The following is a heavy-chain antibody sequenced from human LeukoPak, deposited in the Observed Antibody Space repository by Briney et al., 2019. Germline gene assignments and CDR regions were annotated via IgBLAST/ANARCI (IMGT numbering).Heavy chain of an antibody. CDR2: IRSKAYGETA. V-gene: IGHV3-49*03. CDR1: GFTFGDYA. J-gene: IGHJ4*02. CDR3: TRDRGAYNLYDY. D-gene: IGHD1-1*01. Sequence: GGSLRLSCTASGFTFGDYAMSWIRQAPGKGLEWVGFIRSKAYGETADYAASVKGRSTTSRDDSKAIAYLQMNSLKTEDTAVYHCTRDRGAYNLYDYWGQGTLVTVSS.